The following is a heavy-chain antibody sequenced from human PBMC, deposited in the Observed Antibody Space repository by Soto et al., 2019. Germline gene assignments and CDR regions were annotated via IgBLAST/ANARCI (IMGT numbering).Heavy chain of an antibody. CDR3: ARGVRD. V-gene: IGHV4-31*03. CDR1: GGSISSGGYH. J-gene: IGHJ4*02. D-gene: IGHD3-10*01. CDR2: IYYSGST. Sequence: QVQLQESGPGLVKPSQTLSLTCTVSGGSISSGGYHWSWIRQHPGKGLEWIGYIYYSGSTSYNPSLKSRVTIAEDTSKNQFSLKLSSVTAADTAVYFCARGVRDWGQGTLVTVSS.